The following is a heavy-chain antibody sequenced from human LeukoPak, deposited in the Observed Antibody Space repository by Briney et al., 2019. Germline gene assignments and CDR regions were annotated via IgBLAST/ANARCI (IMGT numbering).Heavy chain of an antibody. Sequence: GESLKISCKGSGYSFTSYWIGWVRQMPGKGLEWMGIIYPGDSDTRYSPSFQGQFTISADKSISTAYLQWSSLKASDTAMYYCARHPGYSSGWSYYYYYYMDVWGKGTTVTVSS. CDR2: IYPGDSDT. CDR1: GYSFTSYW. CDR3: ARHPGYSSGWSYYYYYYMDV. J-gene: IGHJ6*03. V-gene: IGHV5-51*01. D-gene: IGHD6-19*01.